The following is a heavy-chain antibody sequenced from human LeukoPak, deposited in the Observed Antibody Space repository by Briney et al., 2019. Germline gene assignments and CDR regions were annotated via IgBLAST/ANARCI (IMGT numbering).Heavy chain of an antibody. J-gene: IGHJ5*02. CDR3: ARGHGSGYTNYFDP. V-gene: IGHV1-46*01. Sequence: ASVKVSCKTSGYTFTDFSIHWVRQAPGQGLEWMGIINPTGGSAGFAQKFQGRVTMTRDMSTSTFYMELSSLRSEDTAVYYCARGHGSGYTNYFDPWGQGTLVTVSS. D-gene: IGHD3-10*01. CDR2: INPTGGSA. CDR1: GYTFTDFS.